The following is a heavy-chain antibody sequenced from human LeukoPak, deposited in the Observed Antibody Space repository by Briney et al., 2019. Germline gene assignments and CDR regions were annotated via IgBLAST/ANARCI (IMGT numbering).Heavy chain of an antibody. Sequence: SETLSLTCTVSLDSTTSNFWSWVRQPPGKGLEWIGEIHRSGSPNYNPSLQSRVTISIDRSRNQIALELSSVTAADTAVYYCARDGVVVPAATYYYYGMDVWGQGTTVTVSS. D-gene: IGHD2-2*01. J-gene: IGHJ6*02. CDR3: ARDGVVVPAATYYYYGMDV. V-gene: IGHV4-4*02. CDR1: LDSTTSNF. CDR2: IHRSGSP.